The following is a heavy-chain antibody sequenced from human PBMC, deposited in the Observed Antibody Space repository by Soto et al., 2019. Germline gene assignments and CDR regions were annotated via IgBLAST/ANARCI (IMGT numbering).Heavy chain of an antibody. Sequence: PPETLSLTCTVSGGIITYYYWSWFQQAPGKGLEWLGYIFDGGSANYDPSLKSRVSFSLDKSQNQLSLKLTSVTGADTAIDYCVSVEWTPTVTRDYNDYAADACGRGPAVT. J-gene: IGHJ6*02. V-gene: IGHV4-59*12. D-gene: IGHD4-17*01. CDR2: IFDGGSA. CDR3: VSVEWTPTVTRDYNDYAADA. CDR1: GGIITYYY.